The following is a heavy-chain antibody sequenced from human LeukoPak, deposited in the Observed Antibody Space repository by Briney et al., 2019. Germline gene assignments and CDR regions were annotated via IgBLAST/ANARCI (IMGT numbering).Heavy chain of an antibody. CDR3: ARGDCSSTICYSPMDV. CDR2: IYRSGGT. J-gene: IGHJ6*03. V-gene: IGHV4-38-2*02. D-gene: IGHD2-2*01. CDR1: GYSISSGYY. Sequence: SETLSLTCTVSGYSISSGYYWVWLRQPPGREREWFGGIYRSGGTTYNPPFNNRVTISVETSKNQFSLKVNSLPAAAPAVYYCARGDCSSTICYSPMDVWGKGTTVTVSS.